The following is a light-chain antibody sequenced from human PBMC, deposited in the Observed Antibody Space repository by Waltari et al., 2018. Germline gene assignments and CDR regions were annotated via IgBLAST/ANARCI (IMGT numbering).Light chain of an antibody. CDR2: DVS. CDR1: SNDVGGYNS. Sequence: QSALTQPASVSGSPGQPVTIFCTGTSNDVGGYNSVSWYQEHPGQAPRVIIYDVSDRPSGVSVRFSGSKSGNTASLTISGLQAEDDADYYCSSQSSNNVVLFGGGTKLTVL. V-gene: IGLV2-14*01. J-gene: IGLJ2*01. CDR3: SSQSSNNVVL.